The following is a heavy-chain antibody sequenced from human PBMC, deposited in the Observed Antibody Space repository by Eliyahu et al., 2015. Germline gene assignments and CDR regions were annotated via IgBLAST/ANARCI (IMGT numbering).Heavy chain of an antibody. CDR3: ARDMDYGGNSTEDY. V-gene: IGHV1-69*09. D-gene: IGHD4-23*01. CDR2: IIPILGIA. CDR1: GGTFSSYA. Sequence: QVQLVQSGAEVKKPGSSVKVSCKASGGTFSSYAISWVRQAPGQGLEWMGRIIPILGIANYAQKFQGRVTITADKSTSTAYMELSSLRSEDTAVYYCARDMDYGGNSTEDYWGQGTLVTVSS. J-gene: IGHJ4*02.